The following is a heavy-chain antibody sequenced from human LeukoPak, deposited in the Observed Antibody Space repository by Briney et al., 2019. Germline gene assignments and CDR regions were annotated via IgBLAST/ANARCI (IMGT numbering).Heavy chain of an antibody. CDR1: GFAFSSYA. CDR2: ISYDGSNK. J-gene: IGHJ4*02. V-gene: IGHV3-30-3*01. D-gene: IGHD6-13*01. Sequence: GGSLRLSCAASGFAFSSYAMHWVRQAPGKGLEWVAVISYDGSNKYYADSVKGRFTISRDNSKNTLYLQMNSLRAEDTAVYYCARGKRGAAGNFVGFWGQGTLVTVSS. CDR3: ARGKRGAAGNFVGF.